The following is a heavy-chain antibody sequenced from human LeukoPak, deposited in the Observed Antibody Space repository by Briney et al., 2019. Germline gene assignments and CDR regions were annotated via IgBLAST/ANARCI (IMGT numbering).Heavy chain of an antibody. CDR3: AIDVSAAFDT. Sequence: PSETLSLTCTVSGGSISSGSYYWSWIRQPAGKGLEWIGRIYTSGSTNYNPSLKSRVTISVDTSKNQFSLKLSSVTAADTAVYYCAIDVSAAFDTWGQGKMVTAAS. CDR2: IYTSGST. D-gene: IGHD5/OR15-5a*01. V-gene: IGHV4-61*02. J-gene: IGHJ3*02. CDR1: GGSISSGSYY.